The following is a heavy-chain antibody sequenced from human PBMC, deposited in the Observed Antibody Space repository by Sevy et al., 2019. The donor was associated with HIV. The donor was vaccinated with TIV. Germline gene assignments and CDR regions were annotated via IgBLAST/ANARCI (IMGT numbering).Heavy chain of an antibody. J-gene: IGHJ4*02. V-gene: IGHV3-23*01. CDR2: LSFGCGEI. CDR1: AFTFSKYS. Sequence: GGSLRLSCAASAFTFSKYSMSWVRQPPGKGLEWVSTLSFGCGEINYADSVKGRFTISSDNSKSSVYLQMNNLGPEDTAVYYCAREGCTKPHDYWGQGTLVTVSS. CDR3: AREGCTKPHDY. D-gene: IGHD2-8*01.